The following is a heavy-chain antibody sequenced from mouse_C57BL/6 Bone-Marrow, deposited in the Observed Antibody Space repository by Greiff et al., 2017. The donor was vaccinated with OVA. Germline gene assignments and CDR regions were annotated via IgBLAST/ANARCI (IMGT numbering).Heavy chain of an antibody. D-gene: IGHD1-1*01. V-gene: IGHV1-39*01. CDR1: GYSFTDYN. Sequence: VQLQQSGPELVKPGASVKISCKASGYSFTDYNMNWVKQSNGKSLEWIGVINPNYGSTSYNQKFKGKATLTVDQSSSAAYMQLNSLTSEDSAVYDWAITAVVATRNYYYAMDYWGQGTSVTVSS. CDR3: AITAVVATRNYYYAMDY. J-gene: IGHJ4*01. CDR2: INPNYGST.